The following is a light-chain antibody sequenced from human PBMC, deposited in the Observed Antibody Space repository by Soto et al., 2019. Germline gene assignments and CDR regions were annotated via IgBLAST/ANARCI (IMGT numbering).Light chain of an antibody. CDR2: GAS. CDR3: QQAKSFPST. Sequence: EIVMTQSPATLSVSPGERATLSCRASQSVSSNLAWYQQKPGQAPRLLIYGASSLQNGVPSRFSGSGSGTDFTLTISSLQPEDFATYYCQQAKSFPSTFGQGTRLEIK. J-gene: IGKJ5*01. CDR1: QSVSSN. V-gene: IGKV3-15*01.